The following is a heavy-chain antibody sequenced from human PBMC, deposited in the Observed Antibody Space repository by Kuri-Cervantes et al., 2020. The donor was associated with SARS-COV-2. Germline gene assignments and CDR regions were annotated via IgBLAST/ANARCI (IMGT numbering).Heavy chain of an antibody. CDR1: GFTFSSYS. V-gene: IGHV3-21*01. Sequence: GESLKISCAASGFTFSSYSMNWVRQAPGKGLEWVSSISSSSSYIYYADSVNGRFTISRDNAKNSLYLQMTSLIAEDTAVYYCASQGAVYWGQGTLVTVSS. J-gene: IGHJ4*02. CDR3: ASQGAVY. D-gene: IGHD1-26*01. CDR2: ISSSSSYI.